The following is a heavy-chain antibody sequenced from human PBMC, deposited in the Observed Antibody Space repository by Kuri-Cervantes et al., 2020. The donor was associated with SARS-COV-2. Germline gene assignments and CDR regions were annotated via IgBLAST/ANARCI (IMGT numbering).Heavy chain of an antibody. D-gene: IGHD4-17*01. Sequence: SVKVSCKASGGTFRSYAISWVRQTPGQGLEWMGGIIPIFGTANYAQKFQGRVTITADESTSTAYMELSSLRSEDTAVYYCAREMTTVTTSDAFDIWGQGTMVTVSS. CDR3: AREMTTVTTSDAFDI. CDR1: GGTFRSYA. J-gene: IGHJ3*02. CDR2: IIPIFGTA. V-gene: IGHV1-69*13.